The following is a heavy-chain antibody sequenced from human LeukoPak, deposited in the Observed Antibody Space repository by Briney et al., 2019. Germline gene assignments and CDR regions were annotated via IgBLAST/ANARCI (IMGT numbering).Heavy chain of an antibody. V-gene: IGHV3-53*04. Sequence: GGSLRLSCAASGFTVSSNYMSWVRQAPGKGLEWVSVIYSGSSSTYYTDSVKGRFTISRHNSKNTLYLQMNSLRAEDTAVYYCARVGSGWYDFVWGQGSLVTVSS. CDR1: GFTVSSNY. J-gene: IGHJ4*02. D-gene: IGHD6-19*01. CDR3: ARVGSGWYDFV. CDR2: IYSGSSST.